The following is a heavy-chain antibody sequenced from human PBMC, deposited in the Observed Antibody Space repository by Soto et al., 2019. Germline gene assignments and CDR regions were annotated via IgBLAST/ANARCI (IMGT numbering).Heavy chain of an antibody. CDR1: GYTFTDYA. J-gene: IGHJ4*02. CDR3: AKGSRMWTPDY. V-gene: IGHV1-3*01. CDR2: IAAGNGNT. Sequence: ASVKVSCKPSGYTFTDYAILWVRQAPGQALEWLGWIAAGNGNTRFSQKFQGRVTITRDTSATTAYMELTSLRSEDTAVYYCAKGSRMWTPDYWGQGTLVTVSS. D-gene: IGHD2-21*01.